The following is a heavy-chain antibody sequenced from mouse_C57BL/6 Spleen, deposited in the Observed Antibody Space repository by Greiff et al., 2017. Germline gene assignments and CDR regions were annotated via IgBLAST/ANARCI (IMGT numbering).Heavy chain of an antibody. V-gene: IGHV5-2*01. CDR1: EYEFPSHD. CDR3: ARQGYYGSSPWFAY. J-gene: IGHJ3*01. CDR2: INSDGGST. Sequence: EVKLMESGGGLVQPGESLKLSCESNEYEFPSHDMSWVRKTPEKRLELVAAINSDGGSTYYPDTMERRFIISRDNTKKTLYLQMSSLRSEDTALYYCARQGYYGSSPWFAYWGQGTLVTVSA. D-gene: IGHD1-1*01.